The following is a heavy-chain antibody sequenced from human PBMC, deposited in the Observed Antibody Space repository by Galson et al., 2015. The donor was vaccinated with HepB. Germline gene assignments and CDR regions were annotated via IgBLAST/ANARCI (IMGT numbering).Heavy chain of an antibody. CDR1: GFTSSSYG. CDR2: TSYDGSNK. CDR3: AKDVGSGSFGYFDY. Sequence: SLRLSCAASGFTSSSYGMHWVRQAPGKGLEWVALTSYDGSNKYYADSVKGRFTISRDNSKNTLYLQMNSLRAEDTAVYYCAKDVGSGSFGYFDYWGQGTLVTVSS. D-gene: IGHD3-10*01. J-gene: IGHJ4*02. V-gene: IGHV3-30*18.